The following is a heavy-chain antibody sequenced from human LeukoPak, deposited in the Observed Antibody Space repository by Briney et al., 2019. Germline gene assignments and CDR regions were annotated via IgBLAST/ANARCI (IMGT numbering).Heavy chain of an antibody. V-gene: IGHV4-59*08. D-gene: IGHD3-22*01. Sequence: SETLSLTCTVSGGSISSYYWSWIRQSPGKGLEWLGSASYSGSTNYNPSLKSRVTISVDTSKNQFSLKLSSVTAADTAVYYCARHPPTYYYDSKGAFDIWGQGTMVTVSS. CDR1: GGSISSYY. J-gene: IGHJ3*02. CDR3: ARHPPTYYYDSKGAFDI. CDR2: ASYSGST.